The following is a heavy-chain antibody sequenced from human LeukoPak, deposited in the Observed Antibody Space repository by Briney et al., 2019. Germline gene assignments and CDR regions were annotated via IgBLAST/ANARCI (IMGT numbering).Heavy chain of an antibody. CDR1: GFTFDNYA. Sequence: GGSLRLSCAVSGFTFDNYAMSWVRQAPGKGLEWVSAISGSGGSTYYADSVKGRFTISRDNSKNTLYLQMNSLRAEDTAVYYCAEAPVRGVIIRLYYYYMDVWGKGTTVTVSS. J-gene: IGHJ6*03. CDR2: ISGSGGST. D-gene: IGHD3-10*01. V-gene: IGHV3-23*01. CDR3: AEAPVRGVIIRLYYYYMDV.